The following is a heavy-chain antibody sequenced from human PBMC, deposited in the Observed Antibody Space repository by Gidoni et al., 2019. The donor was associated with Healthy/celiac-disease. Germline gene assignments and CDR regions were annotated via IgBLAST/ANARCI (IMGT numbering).Heavy chain of an antibody. V-gene: IGHV3-23*01. CDR2: ISGSGGST. CDR3: ARILSSGYYSDFDY. CDR1: GFTFSSYA. Sequence: EVQLLESGGGLVQPGGSLRLSCAASGFTFSSYAMSWVRQAPGKGLEWVSAISGSGGSTYYADSVKGQFTISRDNSKNTLYLQMNSLRAEDTAVYYCARILSSGYYSDFDYWGQGTLVTVSS. J-gene: IGHJ4*02. D-gene: IGHD3-22*01.